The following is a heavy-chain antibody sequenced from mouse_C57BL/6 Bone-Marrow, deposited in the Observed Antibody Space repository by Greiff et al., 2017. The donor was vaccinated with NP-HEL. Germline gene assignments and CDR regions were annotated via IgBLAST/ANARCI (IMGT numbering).Heavy chain of an antibody. CDR1: GFTFSDYG. CDR3: ASHYYGSSPY. V-gene: IGHV5-17*01. D-gene: IGHD1-1*01. Sequence: EVQRVESGGGLVKPGGSLKLSCAASGFTFSDYGMHWVRQAPEKGLEWVAYISSGSSTIYYADTVKGRFTISRANAKNTLFLQMTSLRSEDTAMYYCASHYYGSSPYWGQGTLVTVSA. CDR2: ISSGSSTI. J-gene: IGHJ3*01.